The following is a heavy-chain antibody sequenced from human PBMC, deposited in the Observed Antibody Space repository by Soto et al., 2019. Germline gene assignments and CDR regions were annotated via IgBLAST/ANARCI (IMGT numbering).Heavy chain of an antibody. D-gene: IGHD2-15*01. CDR3: AKAFTRNVVAARKAYFQH. V-gene: IGHV3-9*01. Sequence: HPGGSLRLSCAASGFTFDDYATHWVRQAPGKGLEWVSGISWNSGSIGYADSVKGRFTISRDNAKNSLYLQMNSLRAEDTALYYCAKAFTRNVVAARKAYFQHWGQGTLVTVSS. J-gene: IGHJ1*01. CDR2: ISWNSGSI. CDR1: GFTFDDYA.